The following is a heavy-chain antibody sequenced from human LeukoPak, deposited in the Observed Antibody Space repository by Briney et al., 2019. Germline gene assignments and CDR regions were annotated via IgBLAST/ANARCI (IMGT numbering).Heavy chain of an antibody. Sequence: PGGSLRDSRADSGFTPSSYYMTWVRPAPGKGLEWVSVIYIGGSTYYADSVEGRVAISRDNSNNTVFLQMNIVRAEDTAVYYCARSYSNHRFGMDDWGQGTTVTVSS. CDR3: ARSYSNHRFGMDD. V-gene: IGHV3-66*01. CDR2: IYIGGST. CDR1: GFTPSSYY. J-gene: IGHJ6*02. D-gene: IGHD4-11*01.